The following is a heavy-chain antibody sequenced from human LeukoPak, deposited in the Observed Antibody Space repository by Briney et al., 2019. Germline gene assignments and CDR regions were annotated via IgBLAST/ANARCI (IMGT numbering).Heavy chain of an antibody. V-gene: IGHV3-53*01. J-gene: IGHJ6*02. D-gene: IGHD3-10*01. CDR3: ARLPRGFNYYYGMDV. CDR2: IYSGGST. CDR1: GFTVSSNY. Sequence: GGSLRLSCAASGFTVSSNYMSWVRQAPGKGLEWVSVIYSGGSTYYVDSVKGRFTISRDNSKNTLYLQMNSLRAEDTAVYYCARLPRGFNYYYGMDVWGQGTTVTVSS.